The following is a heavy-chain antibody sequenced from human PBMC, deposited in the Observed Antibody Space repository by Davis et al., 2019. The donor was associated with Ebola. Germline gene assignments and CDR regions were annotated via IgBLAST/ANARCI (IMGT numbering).Heavy chain of an antibody. CDR2: IYYSGST. J-gene: IGHJ4*02. D-gene: IGHD3-10*01. CDR3: ARASYYYGSGRSAFDY. CDR1: GGSVSSYY. V-gene: IGHV4-59*02. Sequence: MPSETLSLTCNVSGGSVSSYYWSWIRQPPGKGLEWIGYIYYSGSTNYNPSLKSRVTISVDTSKNQFSLKLSSVTAADTAVYYCARASYYYGSGRSAFDYWGQGTLVTVSS.